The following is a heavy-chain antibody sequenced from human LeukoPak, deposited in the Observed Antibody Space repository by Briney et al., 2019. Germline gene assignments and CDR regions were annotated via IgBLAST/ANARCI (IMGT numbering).Heavy chain of an antibody. D-gene: IGHD5-24*01. CDR3: TRVGYIDEGIDY. J-gene: IGHJ4*02. V-gene: IGHV3-7*04. Sequence: GGSLRLSCVASGFPFSSYWMTWVRQAPGKGQEWVANIKQDGSKKSYVDSVKGRFTISRDNAKNSLYLQMNSLRAEDTAIYYCTRVGYIDEGIDYWGQGTLLTVSS. CDR1: GFPFSSYW. CDR2: IKQDGSKK.